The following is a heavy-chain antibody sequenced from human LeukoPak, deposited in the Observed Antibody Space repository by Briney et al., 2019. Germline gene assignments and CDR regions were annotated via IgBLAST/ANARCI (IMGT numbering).Heavy chain of an antibody. J-gene: IGHJ4*02. Sequence: ASVKVSCKASGYTFTGYYIHWVRQAPGQGLEWMGWINPHSGDTNYAQKLQGRVTMTTDTSTSTAYMELRSLRSDDTAVYYCARDLDWSTGTAIWGQGTLVTVSS. D-gene: IGHD1-1*01. CDR1: GYTFTGYY. V-gene: IGHV1-18*01. CDR3: ARDLDWSTGTAI. CDR2: INPHSGDT.